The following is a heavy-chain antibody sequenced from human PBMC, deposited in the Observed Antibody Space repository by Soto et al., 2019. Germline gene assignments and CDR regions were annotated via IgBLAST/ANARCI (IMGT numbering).Heavy chain of an antibody. CDR1: GVSFRDSY. V-gene: IGHV4-34*01. CDR3: ARGFASGCYFNAFDI. D-gene: IGHD1-26*01. Sequence: SETLSLTCAVYGVSFRDSYWNWIRQPPGKGLEWIGEINHRGSRNYNPSLEGRVRISVDTSKNQFSLNVSSVTAADTAVYYCARGFASGCYFNAFDIWCQGTMVTVSS. CDR2: INHRGSR. J-gene: IGHJ3*02.